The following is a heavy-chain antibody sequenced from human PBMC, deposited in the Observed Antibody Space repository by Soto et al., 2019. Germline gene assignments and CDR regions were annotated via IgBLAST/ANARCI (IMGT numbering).Heavy chain of an antibody. V-gene: IGHV3-74*01. Sequence: EVQLVESGGGLVQPGGSLGLSCAASGFTFSNYWMHWVRQVPGKGLVWVSRINADGSRTTYADSVKGRFTISRDNAMNTLYLQMNSLRAEDTAVYYCAAHDNGEYWGQGTLVTVSA. J-gene: IGHJ4*02. CDR2: INADGSRT. D-gene: IGHD1-1*01. CDR1: GFTFSNYW. CDR3: AAHDNGEY.